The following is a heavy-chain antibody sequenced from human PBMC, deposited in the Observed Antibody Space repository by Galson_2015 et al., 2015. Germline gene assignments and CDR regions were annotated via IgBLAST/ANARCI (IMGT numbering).Heavy chain of an antibody. CDR3: TRDYSGYDEFDY. CDR1: GFTFRDYA. Sequence: SLRLSCAASGFTFRDYAMNWVRQAPGKGLEWVGLIRSKASGGTTEYAASVKVRFTITRDDSKSIAYLQMNSLKTEDTAVYYCTRDYSGYDEFDYWGQGTLVTVSS. CDR2: IRSKASGGTT. V-gene: IGHV3-49*04. J-gene: IGHJ4*02. D-gene: IGHD5-12*01.